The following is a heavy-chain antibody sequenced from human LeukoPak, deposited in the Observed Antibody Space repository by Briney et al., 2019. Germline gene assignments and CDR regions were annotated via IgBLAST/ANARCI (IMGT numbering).Heavy chain of an antibody. CDR3: AKGYSGYVDY. CDR1: GFTFDDYA. J-gene: IGHJ4*02. V-gene: IGHV3-9*01. CDR2: ISWNSGSI. Sequence: PGRSLRPSCAASGFTFDDYAMHWVRQAPGKGLEWVSGISWNSGSIGYADSVKGRFTISRDNAKNSLYLQMNSLRAEDTALYYCAKGYSGYVDYWGQGTLVTVSS. D-gene: IGHD1-26*01.